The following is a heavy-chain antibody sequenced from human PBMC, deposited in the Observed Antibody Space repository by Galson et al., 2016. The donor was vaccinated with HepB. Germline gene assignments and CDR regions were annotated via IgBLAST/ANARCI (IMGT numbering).Heavy chain of an antibody. V-gene: IGHV4-61*02. CDR3: ARSSNRVAAMVLNP. J-gene: IGHJ5*02. D-gene: IGHD5-18*01. Sequence: TLSLTCTVSDGSIGSGSYSWSWIRQPAGKGLEWIGRIYTSGSANYNPSLKSRVTISVDTSKNQFSLQLSSVTAADTAMYYCARSSNRVAAMVLNPWGQGTLVTVSS. CDR2: IYTSGSA. CDR1: DGSIGSGSYS.